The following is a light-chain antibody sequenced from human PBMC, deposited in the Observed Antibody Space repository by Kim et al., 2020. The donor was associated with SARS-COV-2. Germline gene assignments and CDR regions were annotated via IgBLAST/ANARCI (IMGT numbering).Light chain of an antibody. V-gene: IGLV2-14*03. CDR2: DVN. J-gene: IGLJ2*01. CDR1: SIDVGGYNY. Sequence: QSITISSTGTSIDVGGYNYGSWYQQHPGKAPKLMIYDVNNRPSGVSNRFSGSKSGNTASLTISGLQAEDEADYYCSSYTSSSTYVVFGGGTQLTVL. CDR3: SSYTSSSTYVV.